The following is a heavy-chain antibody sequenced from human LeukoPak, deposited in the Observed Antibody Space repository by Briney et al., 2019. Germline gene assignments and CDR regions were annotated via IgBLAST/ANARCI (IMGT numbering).Heavy chain of an antibody. Sequence: PGGSLRLSCVASGFTFSNYWMSWVRQVPGKGLEWVANIKQDESVKYYVDSVKGRFTISRDNAKNSPYLQLNSLRAEDTAVYYCARGKAFDIWGQGTMVTVSS. CDR3: ARGKAFDI. CDR2: IKQDESVK. CDR1: GFTFSNYW. J-gene: IGHJ3*02. V-gene: IGHV3-7*01.